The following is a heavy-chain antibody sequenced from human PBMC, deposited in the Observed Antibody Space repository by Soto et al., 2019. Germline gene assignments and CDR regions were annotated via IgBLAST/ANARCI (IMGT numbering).Heavy chain of an antibody. CDR3: ARGPIAKDLGPFVY. Sequence: PSETLSLTCAVNGGSFSTYYWSWIRQPPGRGLEWVGEINHSGSTNYNPSLKSRVTMSVDTSKNQFSLKLSSVTAADTAVYYCARGPIAKDLGPFVYWGQGTLVTVSS. V-gene: IGHV4-34*01. J-gene: IGHJ4*02. CDR2: INHSGST. CDR1: GGSFSTYY.